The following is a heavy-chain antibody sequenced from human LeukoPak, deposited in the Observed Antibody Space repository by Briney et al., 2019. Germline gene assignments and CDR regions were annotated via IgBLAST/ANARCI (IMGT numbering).Heavy chain of an antibody. D-gene: IGHD6-13*01. V-gene: IGHV1-3*01. CDR3: ASTGYSSSWYGVFDY. Sequence: ASVKVSCQASGYTFTSYGISWVRQAPGQRLEWMGWINAGNHNTKYSQKFQGRVTITRDTSASTAYMELSSLRSEDTAVYYCASTGYSSSWYGVFDYWGQGTLVTVSS. CDR1: GYTFTSYG. CDR2: INAGNHNT. J-gene: IGHJ4*02.